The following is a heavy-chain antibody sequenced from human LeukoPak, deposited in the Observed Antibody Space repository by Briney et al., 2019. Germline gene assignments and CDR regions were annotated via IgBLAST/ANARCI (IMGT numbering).Heavy chain of an antibody. J-gene: IGHJ4*02. Sequence: GGSLKLSCAASGFTFSGSAMHWVRQASGKGLEWVGRIRSKANSYATAYAASVKGRFTTSRDDSKNTAYLQMNSLKTEDTAVYYCTRHTQQMETLYYFDYWGQGTLVTVSS. CDR2: IRSKANSYAT. D-gene: IGHD6-13*01. CDR1: GFTFSGSA. CDR3: TRHTQQMETLYYFDY. V-gene: IGHV3-73*01.